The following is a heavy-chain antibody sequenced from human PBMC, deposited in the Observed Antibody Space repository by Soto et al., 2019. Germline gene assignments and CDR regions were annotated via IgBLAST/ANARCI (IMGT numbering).Heavy chain of an antibody. D-gene: IGHD6-6*01. Sequence: QVQLVQSGDEVKKPGASVKVSCKASGYTFTGYYLHWVRQAPGQGLEWMGWINPNSGDTKVAQRFQGRVTMTRDKSISTAYMELSRLTSDDTAVYFCARSVSTIGARPDSWVQGTLVTVSS. CDR1: GYTFTGYY. CDR3: ARSVSTIGARPDS. CDR2: INPNSGDT. V-gene: IGHV1-2*02. J-gene: IGHJ4*02.